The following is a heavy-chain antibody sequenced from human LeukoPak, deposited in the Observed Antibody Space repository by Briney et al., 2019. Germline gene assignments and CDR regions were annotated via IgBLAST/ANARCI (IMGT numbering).Heavy chain of an antibody. D-gene: IGHD3-9*01. CDR2: INHSGST. V-gene: IGHV4-34*01. CDR3: ARGTGGYDLLTGYYHYYYYGMDV. J-gene: IGHJ6*02. CDR1: GGSFSGYY. Sequence: SEILSLTCAVYGGSFSGYYWSWIRQPPGKGLEWIGEINHSGSTNYNPSLKSRVTISVDTSKNQFSLKLSSVTAADTAVYYCARGTGGYDLLTGYYHYYYYGMDVWGQGTTVTVSS.